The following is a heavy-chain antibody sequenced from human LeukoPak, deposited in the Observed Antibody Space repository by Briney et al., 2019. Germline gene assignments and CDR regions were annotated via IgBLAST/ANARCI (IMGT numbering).Heavy chain of an antibody. D-gene: IGHD2-2*01. V-gene: IGHV4-34*01. CDR1: GGSFSGYY. J-gene: IGHJ4*02. CDR2: INHSGST. CDR3: ARLGTGIVVVPAASGLAVEDY. Sequence: SETLSLTCAVYGGSFSGYYWSWIRQPPGKGLEWIGEINHSGSTNYNPSLKSRVTISVDTSKNQFSLKLSSVTAADTAVYYCARLGTGIVVVPAASGLAVEDYWGQGTLVTVSS.